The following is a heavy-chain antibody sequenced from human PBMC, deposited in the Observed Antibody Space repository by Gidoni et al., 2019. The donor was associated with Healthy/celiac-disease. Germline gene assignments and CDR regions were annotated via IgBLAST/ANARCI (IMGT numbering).Heavy chain of an antibody. CDR3: VKDRGGSYYYGIWVIAAFDI. J-gene: IGHJ3*02. CDR2: ISSNGGST. V-gene: IGHV3-64D*06. CDR1: GFPLISYA. D-gene: IGHD3-10*01. Sequence: EVQLVESGGGLVQPGGSLRLSCSASGFPLISYAMPWVRRAPGKGLEYVSAISSNGGSTYYADSVKGRVTISRDNSKNTLYLQMSSLRAEDTAVYYCVKDRGGSYYYGIWVIAAFDIWGQGTMVTVSS.